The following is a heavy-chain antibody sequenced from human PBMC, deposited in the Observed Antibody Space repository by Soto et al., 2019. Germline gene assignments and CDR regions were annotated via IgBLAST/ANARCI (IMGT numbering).Heavy chain of an antibody. D-gene: IGHD5-12*01. CDR2: ISSNGGST. CDR1: GFTFSSYA. J-gene: IGHJ3*02. Sequence: GGSLSLSCAASGFTFSSYAMHWVRQAPGKGLEYVSAISSNGGSTYYANSVKGRFTISRDNSKNTLYLQMGSLRAEDMAVYYCARGRWLRDAFDIWGQGTMVTVSS. CDR3: ARGRWLRDAFDI. V-gene: IGHV3-64*01.